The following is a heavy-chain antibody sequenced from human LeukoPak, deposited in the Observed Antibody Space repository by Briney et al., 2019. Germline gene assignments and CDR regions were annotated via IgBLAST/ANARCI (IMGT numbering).Heavy chain of an antibody. J-gene: IGHJ4*02. Sequence: GGALRLSCAASRFTFSSYAMTWVRQAPGKGLEWVSAISGRGGNTYYADSVKGRFTISRDNSKNTLYLQMNSLRAEDTAVYYCAKAVRWELPKGFDYWGEGALVTVSS. CDR3: AKAVRWELPKGFDY. V-gene: IGHV3-23*01. CDR1: RFTFSSYA. D-gene: IGHD1-26*01. CDR2: ISGRGGNT.